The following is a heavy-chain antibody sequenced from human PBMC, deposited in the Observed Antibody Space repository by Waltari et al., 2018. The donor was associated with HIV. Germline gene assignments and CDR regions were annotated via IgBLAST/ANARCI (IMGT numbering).Heavy chain of an antibody. CDR1: GYTFTGYY. Sequence: QVQLVQSGAEVKKPGASVKVSCKASGYTFTGYYMHWVRQAPGQGLEWMGRINPNSGGTNSAQKCQGRVTMTRDTSISTAYMELSRLRSDDTAVYYCARERDYSISFDYWGQGTLVTVSS. V-gene: IGHV1-2*06. J-gene: IGHJ4*02. CDR2: INPNSGGT. D-gene: IGHD4-4*01. CDR3: ARERDYSISFDY.